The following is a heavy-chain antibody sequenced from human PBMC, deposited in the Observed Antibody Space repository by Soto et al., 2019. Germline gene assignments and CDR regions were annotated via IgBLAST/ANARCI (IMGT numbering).Heavy chain of an antibody. CDR3: ARGNTYYYDSSGYYRLGINAFDI. CDR2: IWYDGSNK. D-gene: IGHD3-22*01. J-gene: IGHJ3*02. Sequence: XGSLRLSCAAAGFTFSSYGMHWVRQAPGKGLDWVAVIWYDGSNKYYADSVKGRFTISRDNSKNTLYLQMNSLRAEDTAVYYCARGNTYYYDSSGYYRLGINAFDIWGQGTMVTVSS. V-gene: IGHV3-33*01. CDR1: GFTFSSYG.